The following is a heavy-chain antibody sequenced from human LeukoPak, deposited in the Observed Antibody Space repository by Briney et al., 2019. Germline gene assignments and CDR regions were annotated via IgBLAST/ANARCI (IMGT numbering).Heavy chain of an antibody. V-gene: IGHV3-7*01. J-gene: IGHJ4*02. Sequence: PGGSLRLSCAASGFVFRNYLMSWVRQAPGKGLEWVANISEEATETFYVESLRGRFTISRDNARNSLYLQLNNLGAEDTAVYYCSRSGVVHGIDFWSQRTLVAVSS. D-gene: IGHD2-8*01. CDR3: SRSGVVHGIDF. CDR1: GFVFRNYL. CDR2: ISEEATET.